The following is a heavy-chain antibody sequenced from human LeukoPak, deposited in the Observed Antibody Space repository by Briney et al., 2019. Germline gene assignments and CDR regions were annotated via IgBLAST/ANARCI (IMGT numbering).Heavy chain of an antibody. Sequence: GGSLRLSCATSGFTFSNHEMNWVRQAPGKGLEWVAYTSRGGSDISYADSVKGRFTISTDNANSSLYLQMNSLRAEDTAVYFCVRARLIRLENFFDYWGQETLVTVSS. D-gene: IGHD2-21*02. CDR1: GFTFSNHE. CDR2: TSRGGSDI. J-gene: IGHJ4*02. CDR3: VRARLIRLENFFDY. V-gene: IGHV3-48*03.